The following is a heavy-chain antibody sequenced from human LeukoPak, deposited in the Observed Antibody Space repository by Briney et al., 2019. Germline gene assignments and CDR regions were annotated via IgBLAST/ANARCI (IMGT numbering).Heavy chain of an antibody. CDR1: GFTFSSYS. CDR2: ISSSSSYI. CDR3: ARGVIQLWSDNWFDP. J-gene: IGHJ5*02. V-gene: IGHV3-21*01. Sequence: PGGSLRLSCAASGFTFSSYSMNWVCQAPGKGLEWVSSISSSSSYIYYADSVKGRFTISRDNAKNSLYLQMNSLRAEDTAVYYCARGVIQLWSDNWFDPWGQGTLVTVSS. D-gene: IGHD5-18*01.